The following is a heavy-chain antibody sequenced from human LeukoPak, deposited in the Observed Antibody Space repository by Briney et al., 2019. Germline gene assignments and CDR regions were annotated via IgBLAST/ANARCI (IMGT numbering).Heavy chain of an antibody. Sequence: VASVKLSCKASGGTFSSYAISWVRQAPGQGLEWMGGIIPIFGTANYAQKFQGRVTITADKSTSTAYMELSSLRSEDTAVYYCARSAGAKAFDIWGQGTMVTVSS. CDR2: IIPIFGTA. V-gene: IGHV1-69*06. J-gene: IGHJ3*02. CDR1: GGTFSSYA. D-gene: IGHD4/OR15-4a*01. CDR3: ARSAGAKAFDI.